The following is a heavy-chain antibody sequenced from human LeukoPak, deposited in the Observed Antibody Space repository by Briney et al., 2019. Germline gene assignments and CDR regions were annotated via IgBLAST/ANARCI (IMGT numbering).Heavy chain of an antibody. CDR1: GFTFSYYE. V-gene: IGHV3-48*03. J-gene: IGHJ4*02. CDR2: ISNSGATI. CDR3: ARATFSSSGHSY. Sequence: PGGSLRLSCAASGFTFSYYEMNWVRQAPGKGLEWVSYISNSGATIYYADPVKGRFTISRDNAKSSLFLQMNSLRAEDTGVYYCARATFSSSGHSYWGQGTLVTASS. D-gene: IGHD6-13*01.